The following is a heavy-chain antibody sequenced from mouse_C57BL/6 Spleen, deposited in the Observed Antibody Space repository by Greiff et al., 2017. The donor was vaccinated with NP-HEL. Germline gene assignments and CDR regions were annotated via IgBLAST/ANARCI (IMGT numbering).Heavy chain of an antibody. V-gene: IGHV1-18*01. D-gene: IGHD1-1*01. CDR2: IKPNNGGT. CDR1: GYTFTDYK. Sequence: EVQLQQSGPELVKPGASVKIPCKASGYTFTDYKMDWVKQSHGKSLEWIGDIKPNNGGTIYNQKLKGKATLTVDKSSSTAYMEPRSLKSEDTAVYYCASVLRSYCFDYWGQGTTLTVSS. J-gene: IGHJ2*01. CDR3: ASVLRSYCFDY.